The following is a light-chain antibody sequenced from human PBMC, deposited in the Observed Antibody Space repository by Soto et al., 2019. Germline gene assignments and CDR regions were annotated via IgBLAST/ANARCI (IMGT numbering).Light chain of an antibody. V-gene: IGKV3-20*01. Sequence: EIVMPQSPATLSVSPGERAALSFRAIQSLSSSYFAWYQHKPGQGPRLLIYGAFTRATGIPDRFSGSGSGTDFTLTISRLEPEHFAIYYCQQYGGSLMTFGQGTRLEI. CDR3: QQYGGSLMT. CDR2: GAF. J-gene: IGKJ5*01. CDR1: QSLSSSY.